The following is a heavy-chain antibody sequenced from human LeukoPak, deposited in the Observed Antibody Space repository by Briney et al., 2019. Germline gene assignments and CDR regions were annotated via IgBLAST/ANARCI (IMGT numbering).Heavy chain of an antibody. CDR2: ISSSSSYI. J-gene: IGHJ5*02. D-gene: IGHD6-13*01. V-gene: IGHV3-21*01. Sequence: GGSLRLSCAASGFTFSSYSMNWVRQAPGKGLEWVSSISSSSSYIYYADSVKGRFTISRDNAKSSLYLQMNSLRAEDTAVYYCARNPSYSSSWYALFDPWGQGTLVTVSS. CDR1: GFTFSSYS. CDR3: ARNPSYSSSWYALFDP.